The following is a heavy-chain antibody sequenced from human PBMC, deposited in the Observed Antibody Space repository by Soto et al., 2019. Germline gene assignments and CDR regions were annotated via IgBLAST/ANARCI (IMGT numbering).Heavy chain of an antibody. CDR3: ARAPSAAGTRHVFDI. D-gene: IGHD6-13*01. J-gene: IGHJ3*02. Sequence: EVQLVESGGGLVQPGGSLRLSCAASGFTFSNYWMHWVRQAPGKGLVWVSRVNGDGSDTIYADSVKGRFTISRDNAKNTLYLQMNSLRAEDTAVYYCARAPSAAGTRHVFDIWGQGTMVTVSS. CDR1: GFTFSNYW. V-gene: IGHV3-74*01. CDR2: VNGDGSDT.